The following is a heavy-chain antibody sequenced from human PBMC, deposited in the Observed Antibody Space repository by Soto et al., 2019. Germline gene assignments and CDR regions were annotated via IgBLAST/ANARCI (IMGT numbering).Heavy chain of an antibody. CDR2: ISYSGST. Sequence: SETPSLTCTVSGDSINSGGYYWSWIRQHPGTGLEWIGYISYSGSTYSNPSLHSRLSISADTSKNQFSLHLNSLTAADTAVYFCARGLSLHLRSIGHYNVDFWGQGTLVTVSS. D-gene: IGHD3-16*02. CDR1: GDSINSGGYY. V-gene: IGHV4-31*03. CDR3: ARGLSLHLRSIGHYNVDF. J-gene: IGHJ4*02.